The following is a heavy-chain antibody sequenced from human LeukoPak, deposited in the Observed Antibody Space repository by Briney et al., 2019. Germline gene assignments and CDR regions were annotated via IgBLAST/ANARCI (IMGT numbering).Heavy chain of an antibody. CDR1: GFTVSSNS. CDR3: ARRRYSGSSQHFDY. Sequence: GGSLRLSCTVSGFTVSSNSMSWVRQAPGKGLEWVSFIYSDNTHYSDSVKGRFTISRDNAKNSLYLQMNSLRAEDTAVYYCARRRYSGSSQHFDYWGQGTLVTVSS. J-gene: IGHJ4*02. V-gene: IGHV3-53*01. D-gene: IGHD1-26*01. CDR2: IYSDNT.